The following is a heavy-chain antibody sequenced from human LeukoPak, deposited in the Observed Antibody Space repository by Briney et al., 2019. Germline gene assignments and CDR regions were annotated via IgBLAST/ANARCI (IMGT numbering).Heavy chain of an antibody. D-gene: IGHD5-12*01. V-gene: IGHV3-21*01. CDR3: ATETLATNPPDFDY. J-gene: IGHJ4*02. Sequence: GGSLRLSRAASGFTFSSYSMNWVRQAPGQGLEGVSSISSRSTYIYSAESVKGRFTISRDNAKTSLYLQMNSLRVEDTAVYYCATETLATNPPDFDYWGQGTLVTVSS. CDR1: GFTFSSYS. CDR2: ISSRSTYI.